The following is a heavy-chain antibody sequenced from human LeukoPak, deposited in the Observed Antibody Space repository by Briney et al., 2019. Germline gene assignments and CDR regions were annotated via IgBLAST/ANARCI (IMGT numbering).Heavy chain of an antibody. Sequence: PSETLSLTCTVSGGSISSGDYYWSWIRQPPGKGLEWIRYIYYSGSTYYNPSLKSRVTISVDTSKNQFSLKLSSVTAADTAVYYCARVELYYYGMDVWGQGTTVTVSS. V-gene: IGHV4-30-4*01. CDR3: ARVELYYYGMDV. CDR1: GGSISSGDYY. CDR2: IYYSGST. D-gene: IGHD1-1*01. J-gene: IGHJ6*02.